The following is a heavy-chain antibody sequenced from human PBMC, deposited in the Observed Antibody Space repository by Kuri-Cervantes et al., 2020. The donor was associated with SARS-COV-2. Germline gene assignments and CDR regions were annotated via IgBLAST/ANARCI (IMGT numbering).Heavy chain of an antibody. J-gene: IGHJ6*02. CDR2: ISYDGSNK. CDR3: AKEIDIVVVPAAPYYYCGMDV. Sequence: GESLKISCAASGFTFSTYAMSWVRQAPGKGLEWVAVISYDGSNKYYADSVKGRFTISRDNSKNTLYLQMNSLRAEDTAVYYCAKEIDIVVVPAAPYYYCGMDVWGQGTTVTVSS. CDR1: GFTFSTYA. V-gene: IGHV3-30*18. D-gene: IGHD2-2*01.